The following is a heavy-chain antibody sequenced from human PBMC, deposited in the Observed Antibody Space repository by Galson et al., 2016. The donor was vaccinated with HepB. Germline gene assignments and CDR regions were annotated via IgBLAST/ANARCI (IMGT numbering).Heavy chain of an antibody. CDR2: IHYTGST. D-gene: IGHD4-23*01. CDR1: GGSINSYY. CDR3: ARDRKDYDGNSRAFDI. V-gene: IGHV4-59*01. Sequence: ETLSLTCTVSGGSINSYYWSWIRQPPGKGLEWLGYIHYTGSTNYNPSLKSRVTISVDTPKNQFSLKLRSVTAADTALYYCARDRKDYDGNSRAFDIWGQGTVVIVSS. J-gene: IGHJ3*02.